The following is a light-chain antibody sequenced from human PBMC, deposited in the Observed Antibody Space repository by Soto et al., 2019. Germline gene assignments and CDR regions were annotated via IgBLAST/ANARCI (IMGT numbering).Light chain of an antibody. CDR3: QQYGSAPLT. V-gene: IGKV3-20*01. Sequence: EIVLTQSPGTLSLSPGERATLSCRASQSVSSSYLAWYQQKPGQAPRLLIYGASRRATGITDRFSGSGSGTDFTLTISSLEPEDFAVYSCQQYGSAPLTFGGGTKVEIK. J-gene: IGKJ4*01. CDR1: QSVSSSY. CDR2: GAS.